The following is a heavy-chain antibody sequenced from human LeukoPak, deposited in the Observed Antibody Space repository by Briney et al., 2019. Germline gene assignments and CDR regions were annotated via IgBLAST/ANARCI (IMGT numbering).Heavy chain of an antibody. Sequence: PSETLSLTCAVYGESFSGYYWSWIRQPPGKGLEWIGEINHSGSTNYNPSLKSRVTISVDTSKNQFSLKLSSVTAADTAVYYCARGQNDSSGYYPENFDYWGQGTLVTVSS. CDR2: INHSGST. J-gene: IGHJ4*02. V-gene: IGHV4-34*01. D-gene: IGHD3-22*01. CDR3: ARGQNDSSGYYPENFDY. CDR1: GESFSGYY.